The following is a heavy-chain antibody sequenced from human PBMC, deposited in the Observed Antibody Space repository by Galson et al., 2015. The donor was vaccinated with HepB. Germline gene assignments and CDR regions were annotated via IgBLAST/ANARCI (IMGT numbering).Heavy chain of an antibody. D-gene: IGHD2-21*02. V-gene: IGHV3-30*18. CDR3: AKDWIEVVTAYDY. CDR2: ISYDGSNK. Sequence: SLRLSCAASGFTFSSYGMHWVRQAPGKGLEWVAVISYDGSNKYYADSVKGRFTISRDNSKNTLYLQMNSLRAEDTAVYYCAKDWIEVVTAYDYWGQGTLVTVSS. CDR1: GFTFSSYG. J-gene: IGHJ4*02.